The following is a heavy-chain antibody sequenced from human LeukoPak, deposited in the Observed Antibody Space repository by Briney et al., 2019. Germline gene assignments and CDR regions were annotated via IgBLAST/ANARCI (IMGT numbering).Heavy chain of an antibody. J-gene: IGHJ3*02. CDR2: ISGSGGST. V-gene: IGHV3-23*01. CDR1: GFTFSSYA. CDR3: ARGGSYLSAFDI. Sequence: PGGSLRLSCAASGFTFSSYAMSWVRQAPGKGLEWVSGISGSGGSTYYADSVKGRFTISRDNSKHTLYLQMHSLRAEDTAVYYCARGGSYLSAFDIWGQGTMVTVSS. D-gene: IGHD1-26*01.